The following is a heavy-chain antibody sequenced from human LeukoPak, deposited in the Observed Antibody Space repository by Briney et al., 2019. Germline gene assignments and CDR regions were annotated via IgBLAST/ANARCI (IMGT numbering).Heavy chain of an antibody. Sequence: ASVKVSCKASGGTFSSYAISWVRQAPGQGLEWMGRIIPILGIANYAQKFQGRVTITADKSTSTAYMELSSLRSEDTAVYYCARSPSTAEVLDYYYMDVWGKGTTVTVSS. CDR2: IIPILGIA. CDR3: ARSPSTAEVLDYYYMDV. V-gene: IGHV1-69*04. J-gene: IGHJ6*03. D-gene: IGHD3-3*01. CDR1: GGTFSSYA.